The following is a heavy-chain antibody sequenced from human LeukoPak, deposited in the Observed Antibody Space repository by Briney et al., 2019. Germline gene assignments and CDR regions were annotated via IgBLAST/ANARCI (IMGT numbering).Heavy chain of an antibody. J-gene: IGHJ4*02. CDR2: INHSGST. CDR3: ARAGGVRRSFAY. D-gene: IGHD3-3*01. V-gene: IGHV4-34*01. Sequence: SETLSLTCAVYGGSFSGYYWSWIRQPPGKGLEWIGEINHSGSTNYNPSLKSRVTISVDTSKNQFSLKLSSVTAADTAVYYCARAGGVRRSFAYWGQGTLVTVSS. CDR1: GGSFSGYY.